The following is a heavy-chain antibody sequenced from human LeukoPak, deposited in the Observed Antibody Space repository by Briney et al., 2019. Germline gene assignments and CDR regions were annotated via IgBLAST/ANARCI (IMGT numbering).Heavy chain of an antibody. CDR3: ARDISFEDSSGPSYFDY. J-gene: IGHJ4*02. CDR1: GGTFSSYA. CDR2: IIPIFGTA. D-gene: IGHD6-25*01. Sequence: ASVKVSCKASGGTFSSYAISWVRQAPGQGLEWMGGIIPIFGTANYAQKFQGRVTITADESTSTAYMELSSLRSEDTAVYYCARDISFEDSSGPSYFDYWGQGTLVTVSS. V-gene: IGHV1-69*13.